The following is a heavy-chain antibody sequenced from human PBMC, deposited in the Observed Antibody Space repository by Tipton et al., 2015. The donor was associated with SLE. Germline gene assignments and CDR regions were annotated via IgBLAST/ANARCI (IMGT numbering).Heavy chain of an antibody. V-gene: IGHV4-38-2*01. CDR2: FHHSGTT. CDR1: NYSLTDDYY. D-gene: IGHD3-3*01. J-gene: IGHJ6*03. CDR3: ARSHSLNLFGVTIPGSMAV. Sequence: TLSLTCSVSNYSLTDDYYWGWIRQPPGKGLEWIGSFHHSGTTFYTPSLKSRVTLVLDMSNNEFSLKLFSVTAADTAVYYCARSHSLNLFGVTIPGSMAVWGKGTTVTVSS.